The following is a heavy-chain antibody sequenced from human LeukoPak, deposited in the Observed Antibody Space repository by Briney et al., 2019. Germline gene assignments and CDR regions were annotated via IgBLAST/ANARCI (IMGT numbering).Heavy chain of an antibody. CDR3: ARGAEYYYDSSGYPY. CDR2: ISAYNGNT. J-gene: IGHJ4*02. CDR1: GYTFTSYG. Sequence: ASVKVSCKASGYTFTSYGISWVRQAPGQGLEWMGWISAYNGNTNYAQKLQGRVTMTTDTSTSTAYMVLRSLRSDDTAVYYCARGAEYYYDSSGYPYWGQGTLVTVSS. V-gene: IGHV1-18*01. D-gene: IGHD3-22*01.